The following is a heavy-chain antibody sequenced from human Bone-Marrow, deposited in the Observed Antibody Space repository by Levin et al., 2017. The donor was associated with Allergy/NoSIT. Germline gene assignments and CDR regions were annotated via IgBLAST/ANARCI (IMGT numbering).Heavy chain of an antibody. D-gene: IGHD1-26*01. Sequence: GGSLRLSCAASGFTFNNYGMTWVRQAPGKGLEWVSSISGSGGSTYYADSVKGRFSISRDNSKNTLYLQMSSLRAEDTAGYYCAKDLVRGSFYGNYGMDVWGQGTTVTVSS. CDR2: ISGSGGST. CDR3: AKDLVRGSFYGNYGMDV. CDR1: GFTFNNYG. J-gene: IGHJ6*02. V-gene: IGHV3-23*01.